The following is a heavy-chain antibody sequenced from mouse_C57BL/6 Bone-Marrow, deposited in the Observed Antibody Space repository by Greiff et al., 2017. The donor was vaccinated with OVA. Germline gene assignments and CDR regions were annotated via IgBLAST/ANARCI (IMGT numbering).Heavy chain of an antibody. J-gene: IGHJ4*01. Sequence: VKLVESDAELVKPGASVKISCKVSGYTFTDHTIHWMKQRPEQGLEWIGYIYPRDGSTKYNEKFKGKATLTADKSSSTAYMQLNSLTSEDSAVYFCAREEIYYGNYVYAMDYWGQGTSVTVSS. CDR1: GYTFTDHT. CDR2: IYPRDGST. CDR3: AREEIYYGNYVYAMDY. V-gene: IGHV1-78*01. D-gene: IGHD2-1*01.